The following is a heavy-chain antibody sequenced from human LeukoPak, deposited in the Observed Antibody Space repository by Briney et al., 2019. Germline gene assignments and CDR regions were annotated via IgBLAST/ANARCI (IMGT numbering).Heavy chain of an antibody. V-gene: IGHV3-9*01. CDR2: ISWNSGSI. CDR1: GFTFDGYA. Sequence: PGRSLRLSCAASGFTFDGYAMHWVRQAPGKGLEWVSGISWNSGSIGYADSVKGRFTISRDNAKNSLYLQMNGLRAEDTALYYCAKGRYYYYYGMDVWGQGTTVTVSS. CDR3: AKGRYYYYYGMDV. J-gene: IGHJ6*02.